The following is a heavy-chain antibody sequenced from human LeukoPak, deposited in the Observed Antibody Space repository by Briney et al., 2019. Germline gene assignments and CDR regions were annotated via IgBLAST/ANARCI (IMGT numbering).Heavy chain of an antibody. CDR1: GGSISSSSYY. D-gene: IGHD3-10*01. CDR3: ARNGVLLWFGELFSPYNWFDP. Sequence: SETLSLTCTVSGGSISSSSYYWGWIRQPPGKGLEWIGSIYYSGSTYYNPSLKSRVTISVDTSKNQFSLKLSSLTAADTAVYYCARNGVLLWFGELFSPYNWFDPWGQGTLVTVSS. V-gene: IGHV4-39*07. J-gene: IGHJ5*02. CDR2: IYYSGST.